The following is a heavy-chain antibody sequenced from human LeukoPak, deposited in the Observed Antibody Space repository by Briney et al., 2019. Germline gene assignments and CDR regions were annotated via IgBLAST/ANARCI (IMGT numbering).Heavy chain of an antibody. CDR1: GYTFTSYG. J-gene: IGHJ4*02. V-gene: IGHV1-18*01. D-gene: IGHD3-16*02. Sequence: ASVKVSCKASGYTFTSYGISWVRQAPGQGLEWMGWISAYNGNTNYAQKFQGRVTMTRNTSISTAYMELSSLRSEDTAVYYCARGRITFGGVIVIQYFDYWGQGTLVTVSS. CDR3: ARGRITFGGVIVIQYFDY. CDR2: ISAYNGNT.